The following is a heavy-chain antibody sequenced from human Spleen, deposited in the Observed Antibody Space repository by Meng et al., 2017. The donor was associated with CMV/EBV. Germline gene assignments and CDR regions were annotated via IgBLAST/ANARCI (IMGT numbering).Heavy chain of an antibody. V-gene: IGHV1-46*01. J-gene: IGHJ5*02. CDR3: ARDLNPSITPFRVVIGDNWVDP. CDR1: GYNFTNYY. Sequence: ASVKVSCKASGYNFTNYYMHWVRQAPGQGLEWMGVINPSGGSTHYAQKFQGRVTMTRDTSTGTVYMELNSLRSEDTAVYYCARDLNPSITPFRVVIGDNWVDPWGQGTLVTVSS. CDR2: INPSGGST. D-gene: IGHD3-3*01.